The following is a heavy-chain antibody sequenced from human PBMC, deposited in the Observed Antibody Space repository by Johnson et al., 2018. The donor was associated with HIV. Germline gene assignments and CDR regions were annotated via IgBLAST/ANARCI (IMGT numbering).Heavy chain of an antibody. V-gene: IGHV3-30-3*01. Sequence: QVHLVESGGGVVQPGRSLRLSCAASGFTFSSYAMHWVRQAPGKGLEWVAVISYDGINKYYADSVKGRFTISRDNSKNTLYLQMNSLRAEDTAVYYCAKDQGITMIVVVAGAFDIWGQGTMVTVSS. CDR3: AKDQGITMIVVVAGAFDI. J-gene: IGHJ3*02. D-gene: IGHD3-22*01. CDR1: GFTFSSYA. CDR2: ISYDGINK.